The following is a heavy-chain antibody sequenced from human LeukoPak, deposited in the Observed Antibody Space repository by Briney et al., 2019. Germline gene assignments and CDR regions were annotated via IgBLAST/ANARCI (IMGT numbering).Heavy chain of an antibody. Sequence: ASVKVSCKASGGTFSSYAISWVRQAPGQGLEWMGRIIPILGIANYAQKFQGRVTITADKSTSTAHMELSSLRSEDTAVYYCARGPDSSGAGHVSVAFDIWGQGTMVTVSS. CDR2: IIPILGIA. D-gene: IGHD3-22*01. J-gene: IGHJ3*02. V-gene: IGHV1-69*04. CDR3: ARGPDSSGAGHVSVAFDI. CDR1: GGTFSSYA.